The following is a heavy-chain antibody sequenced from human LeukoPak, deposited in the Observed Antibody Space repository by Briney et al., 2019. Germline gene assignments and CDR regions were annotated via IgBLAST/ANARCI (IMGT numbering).Heavy chain of an antibody. D-gene: IGHD3-22*01. CDR1: AFTFSHFG. CDR3: ARDDGTSGHYSYFGY. Sequence: PGRSLRLSCAGSAFTFSHFGINWVRQAPGKGLEWVSGIWHDGSKEYYAESVKGRFTVSRDNSKKTVYLQMNSLRAEDTAVYYCARDDGTSGHYSYFGYWGQGTLVTVSS. J-gene: IGHJ4*02. V-gene: IGHV3-33*01. CDR2: IWHDGSKE.